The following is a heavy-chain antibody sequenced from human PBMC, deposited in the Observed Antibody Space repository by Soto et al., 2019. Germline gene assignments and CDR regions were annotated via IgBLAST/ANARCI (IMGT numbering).Heavy chain of an antibody. CDR2: ISPYDGYT. D-gene: IGHD3-22*01. CDR3: ARGGYYDSSGSRNYHYYGMNV. J-gene: IGHJ6*02. Sequence: QVQLVQSGAEVKKPGASVKVSCKASGYTFTSYGINWVRQAPGQGLEWLGWISPYDGYTNYAQILQRRVYMNTDTTTKTAYMELRSLRSDDTAMYYCARGGYYDSSGSRNYHYYGMNVWGQGTTVTVSS. V-gene: IGHV1-18*01. CDR1: GYTFTSYG.